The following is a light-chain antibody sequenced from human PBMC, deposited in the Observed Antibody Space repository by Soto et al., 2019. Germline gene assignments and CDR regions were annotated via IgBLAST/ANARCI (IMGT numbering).Light chain of an antibody. CDR2: EVN. J-gene: IGLJ3*02. CDR3: CSYAGNRRV. V-gene: IGLV2-23*02. Sequence: QSALTQPASVSGSPGQSITISCTGTSGDVGAYNYVSWYQQHPGKAPKLMIFEVNKRPSGVSYRFSGSKSGNTASLTISALQAEDEADYFCCSYAGNRRVFGGGTKLTVL. CDR1: SGDVGAYNY.